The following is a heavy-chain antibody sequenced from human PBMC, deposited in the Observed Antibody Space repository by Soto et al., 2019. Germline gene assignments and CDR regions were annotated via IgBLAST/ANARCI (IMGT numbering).Heavy chain of an antibody. CDR1: GFTFPNYA. CDR3: ARGRGRSYAFGSESYSDY. J-gene: IGHJ4*02. V-gene: IGHV3-30-3*01. Sequence: QVQLVESGGGVVQPGRSLRLSCAASGFTFPNYAMHWVRQSPGKGLEWVAIISYDGTKTYYADSVRGRFTISRDNSKNTLYLQMDSLRAEDTSLYYCARGRGRSYAFGSESYSDYWGRGTLVTVSS. D-gene: IGHD3-10*01. CDR2: ISYDGTKT.